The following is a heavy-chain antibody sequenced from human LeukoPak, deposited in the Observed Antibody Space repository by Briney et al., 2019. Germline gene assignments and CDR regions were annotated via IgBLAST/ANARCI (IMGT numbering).Heavy chain of an antibody. CDR3: AIDWSPTTVGWFDP. V-gene: IGHV3-9*01. CDR2: ISWNSGSI. CDR1: GFTFDDYA. Sequence: GGSLRLSCAASGFTFDDYAMHWVRQAPGKGLEWVSGISWNSGSIGYADSVKGRFTISRDNAKNSLYLQMNSLRAEDTALYYCAIDWSPTTVGWFDPWGQGTLVTVSS. J-gene: IGHJ5*02. D-gene: IGHD4-11*01.